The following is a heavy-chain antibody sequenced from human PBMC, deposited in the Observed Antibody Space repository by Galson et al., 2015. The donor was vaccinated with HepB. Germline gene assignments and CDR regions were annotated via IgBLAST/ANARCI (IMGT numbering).Heavy chain of an antibody. CDR2: ISYDGINK. CDR1: GFTFSNYP. V-gene: IGHV3-30*04. Sequence: SLRLSCAPSGFTFSNYPMHWVRQAPGKGLERVAVISYDGINKYYADSVKGRFTISRDNSKTTLYLQMNSLRAEDTAVYYCAKNYVEYSRYYFDYWGQGTLVTVSS. D-gene: IGHD2/OR15-2a*01. J-gene: IGHJ4*02. CDR3: AKNYVEYSRYYFDY.